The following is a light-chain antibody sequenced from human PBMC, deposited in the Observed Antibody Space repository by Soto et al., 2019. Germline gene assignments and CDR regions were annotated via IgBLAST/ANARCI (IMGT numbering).Light chain of an antibody. CDR3: MQATQFPHT. V-gene: IGKV1D-8*03. J-gene: IGKJ2*01. CDR1: QGISSY. Sequence: VIWMTQSPSLLSASTGDRVTISCRMSQGISSYLAWYQQKPGKAPELLIYAASTLQSGVPSRFSGSGAGTDFTLKISRVEVEDVGVYYCMQATQFPHTFGQGTKLEI. CDR2: AAS.